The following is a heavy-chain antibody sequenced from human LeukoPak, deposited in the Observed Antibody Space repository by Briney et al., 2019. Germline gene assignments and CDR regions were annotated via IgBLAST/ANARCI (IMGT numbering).Heavy chain of an antibody. CDR3: ARVYYYYDSSGYLASYYFDY. Sequence: GESLKISCKGSGYSFTNYWIGWVRQMPGKGLEWMGIIYPGDSDTRYSPSFQGQVTISADKSISTAYLQWSSLKASDTAMYYCARVYYYYDSSGYLASYYFDYWGQGTLVTVSS. CDR2: IYPGDSDT. D-gene: IGHD3-22*01. J-gene: IGHJ4*02. V-gene: IGHV5-51*01. CDR1: GYSFTNYW.